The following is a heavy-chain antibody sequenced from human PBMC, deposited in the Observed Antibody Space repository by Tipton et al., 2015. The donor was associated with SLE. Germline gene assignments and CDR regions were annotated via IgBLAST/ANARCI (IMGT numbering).Heavy chain of an antibody. V-gene: IGHV4-59*11. J-gene: IGHJ3*02. CDR1: GGSISSHY. D-gene: IGHD2-2*03. Sequence: LRLSCTVSGGSISSHYWSWIRQPPGKGLEWIGYIYYSGSTNYNPSLKSRVTISVDTSKNQFSLKLSSVTAADTAVYYCARVAGWIEDAFDIWGQGTMVTVSS. CDR3: ARVAGWIEDAFDI. CDR2: IYYSGST.